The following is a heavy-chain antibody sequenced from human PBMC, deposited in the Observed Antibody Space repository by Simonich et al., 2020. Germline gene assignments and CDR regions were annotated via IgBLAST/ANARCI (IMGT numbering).Heavy chain of an antibody. D-gene: IGHD5-12*01. CDR2: INPNSGGT. CDR1: GYTYTGYY. V-gene: IGHV1-2*02. CDR3: ASSKLATIDY. Sequence: QVQLVQSGAEVKKPGASVKVSCKASGYTYTGYYMHWVRQAPGQGLEWMGWINPNSGGTNHAQKFQCRVTMTRDTSISTAYMELSRLRSDDTAVYYCASSKLATIDYWGQGTLVTVSS. J-gene: IGHJ4*02.